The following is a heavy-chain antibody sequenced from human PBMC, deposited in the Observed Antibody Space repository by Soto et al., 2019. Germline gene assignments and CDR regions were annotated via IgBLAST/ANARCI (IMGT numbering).Heavy chain of an antibody. Sequence: GSLRLSCAASGFTFSSYAMSWIRQPPGKGLEWIGSISYSGSTYYNPSLKSRLTISVDTSKNQFSLKLTSVTAADTAVYYCARVAYSSGWYDHFDCWGQGTLVTVSS. J-gene: IGHJ4*02. CDR3: ARVAYSSGWYDHFDC. CDR2: ISYSGST. D-gene: IGHD6-19*01. CDR1: GFTFSSYA. V-gene: IGHV4-38-2*01.